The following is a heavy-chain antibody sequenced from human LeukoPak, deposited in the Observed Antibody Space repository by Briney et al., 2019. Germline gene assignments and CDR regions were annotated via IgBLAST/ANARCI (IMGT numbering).Heavy chain of an antibody. CDR1: GFTFSSYA. CDR2: ISGSGGST. CDR3: AGNYDFWSGYVEGPDY. J-gene: IGHJ4*02. D-gene: IGHD3-3*01. Sequence: GGSLRLSCAASGFTFSSYAMSWVRQAPGKGLEWVSAISGSGGSTYYADSVKGRFTISRDNSKNTLYLQMNSLRAEDTAVYYCAGNYDFWSGYVEGPDYWGQGTLVTVSS. V-gene: IGHV3-23*01.